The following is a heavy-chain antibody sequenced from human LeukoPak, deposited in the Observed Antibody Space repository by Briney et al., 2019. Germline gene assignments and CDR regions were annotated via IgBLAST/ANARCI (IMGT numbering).Heavy chain of an antibody. Sequence: ASVKVSCKASGYTFTSYCMHWVRQAPGQGLEWMGIINPSGGSTSYAQKFQGRVTMTRDMSTSTVYMELSSLRSEDTAVYYCARDIGPVATIFGVVINPYNYYMDVWGKGTTVTVSS. CDR1: GYTFTSYC. V-gene: IGHV1-46*01. J-gene: IGHJ6*03. D-gene: IGHD3-3*01. CDR3: ARDIGPVATIFGVVINPYNYYMDV. CDR2: INPSGGST.